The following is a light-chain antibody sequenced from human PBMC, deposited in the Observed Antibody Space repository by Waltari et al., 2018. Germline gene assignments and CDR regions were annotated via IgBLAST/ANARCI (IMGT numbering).Light chain of an antibody. CDR2: AAS. Sequence: DIQMTQSPSSLSSSVADRVTITCRASQGISNYLAWYQQKPGKVPKLLIYAASTLQSGVPSRFSGSGSGTDCTLTISSLQPEDVATYYCQKYNSAPWTFGQGTKVEIK. J-gene: IGKJ1*01. CDR1: QGISNY. V-gene: IGKV1-27*01. CDR3: QKYNSAPWT.